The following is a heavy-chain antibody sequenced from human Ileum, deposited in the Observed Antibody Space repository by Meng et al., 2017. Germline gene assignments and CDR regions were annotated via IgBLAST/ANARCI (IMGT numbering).Heavy chain of an antibody. Sequence: EMQLLESGGVLVQPGGSLRLSCAGSGFTFSSHAMNWVRQAPGKGLEWVSAISGSGGNTYYADSVKGRFTISRDNSKSTLYLQMNTLRAEDTAVYYCAKVGSAWYFEHWGQGSLVTVSS. CDR3: AKVGSAWYFEH. CDR2: ISGSGGNT. CDR1: GFTFSSHA. D-gene: IGHD6-13*01. V-gene: IGHV3-23*01. J-gene: IGHJ1*01.